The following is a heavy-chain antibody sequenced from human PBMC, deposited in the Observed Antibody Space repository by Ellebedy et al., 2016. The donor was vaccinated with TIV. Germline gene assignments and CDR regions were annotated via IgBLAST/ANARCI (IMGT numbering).Heavy chain of an antibody. CDR2: ISGTGITT. J-gene: IGHJ4*02. Sequence: GESLKISCAASGFTLSSHSINWVRQAPGKGLEWVSYISGTGITTNYADSVEGRFNISRDNAKNSVFLQMHNLRPEDTAVYYCARNDRQRGFDSWGQGTLVTVSS. V-gene: IGHV3-48*03. CDR3: ARNDRQRGFDS. CDR1: GFTLSSHS.